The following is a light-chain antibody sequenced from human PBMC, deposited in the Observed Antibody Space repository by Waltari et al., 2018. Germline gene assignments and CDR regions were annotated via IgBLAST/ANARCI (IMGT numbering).Light chain of an antibody. CDR1: ILTEKY. J-gene: IGLJ2*01. V-gene: IGLV3-27*01. Sequence: SYELTQPSSVSVSPGQTAKITCSGDILTEKYARGFQQKPGQAPVMLIYRDSERPSGAPERFSGSSSGPTVTLTISGAQDEDEADYYCYSASDDNLIFGGGTKLTVL. CDR3: YSASDDNLI. CDR2: RDS.